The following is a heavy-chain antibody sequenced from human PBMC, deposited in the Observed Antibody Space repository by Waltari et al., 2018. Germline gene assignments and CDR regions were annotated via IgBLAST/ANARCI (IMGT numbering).Heavy chain of an antibody. V-gene: IGHV4-39*01. Sequence: QLQLQESGPGLVKPSETLSLTCTVSGGSISSSSYYWGWIRQPPGKGLEWIGSIYYSGRTYYNPSLKSRVTISVDTSKNQFSLKLSSVTAADTAVYYCARDNYDYRRVSYFDYWGQGTLVTVSS. D-gene: IGHD4-4*01. CDR1: GGSISSSSYY. CDR3: ARDNYDYRRVSYFDY. CDR2: IYYSGRT. J-gene: IGHJ4*02.